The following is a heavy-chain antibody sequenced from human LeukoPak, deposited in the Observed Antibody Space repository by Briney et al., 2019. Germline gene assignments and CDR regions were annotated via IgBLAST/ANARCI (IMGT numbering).Heavy chain of an antibody. CDR3: ATETGYNYGFDH. Sequence: GGSLRLSCAASGFTFSSYSMNWVRQAPGKGLEWVSSISSSSSYIYYGDSVKGRFTISRDNAKSSPYLQMNSLRAEDTAVYYCATETGYNYGFDHWGQGTLVTVSS. V-gene: IGHV3-21*01. J-gene: IGHJ5*02. CDR2: ISSSSSYI. CDR1: GFTFSSYS. D-gene: IGHD5-18*01.